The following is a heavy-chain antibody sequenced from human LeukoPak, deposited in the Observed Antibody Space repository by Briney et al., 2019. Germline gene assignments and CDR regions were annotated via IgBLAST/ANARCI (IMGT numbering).Heavy chain of an antibody. CDR2: MNPNNGNT. CDR3: VRDAEGAGISVNFWFDP. D-gene: IGHD1-14*01. Sequence: ASVKVSCKASGFTFTRYDINWVRQASGQGLEWMGWMNPNNGNTGYAQKFQGRVTMTRDTYTSTAYMEPRGLRPEDTAVYYCVRDAEGAGISVNFWFDPWGQGTLVTVSS. J-gene: IGHJ5*02. V-gene: IGHV1-8*01. CDR1: GFTFTRYD.